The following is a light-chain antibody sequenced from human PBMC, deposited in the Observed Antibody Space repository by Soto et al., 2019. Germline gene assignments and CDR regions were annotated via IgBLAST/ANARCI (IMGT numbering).Light chain of an antibody. CDR3: QQYHKWPLT. J-gene: IGKJ4*01. Sequence: EIVMTQSPATLSVSPGERATLSCRASQSVSSNLAWYQHKPGQAPRLLIYRASTRATGVPARFSGSGSGTAFTLTISSLQSEDFAVYYCQQYHKWPLTFGGGTKAEIK. CDR2: RAS. V-gene: IGKV3-15*01. CDR1: QSVSSN.